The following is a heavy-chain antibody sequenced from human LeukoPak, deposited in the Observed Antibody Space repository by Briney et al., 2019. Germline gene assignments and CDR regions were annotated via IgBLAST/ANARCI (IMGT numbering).Heavy chain of an antibody. CDR2: IYYSGST. Sequence: SETLSLTCTVSGGSISSSSYYWGWIRQPPGKGLEWIGSIYYSGSTYYNPSLKSRVTISVDTSKNQFSLKLSSVTAADTAVYYCARRVTMVRYDYWGQGTLVTVSS. V-gene: IGHV4-39*07. D-gene: IGHD3-10*01. CDR1: GGSISSSSYY. CDR3: ARRVTMVRYDY. J-gene: IGHJ4*02.